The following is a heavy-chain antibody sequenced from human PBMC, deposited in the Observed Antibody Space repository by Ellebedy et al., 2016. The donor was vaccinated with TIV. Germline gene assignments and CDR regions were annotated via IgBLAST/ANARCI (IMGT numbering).Heavy chain of an antibody. V-gene: IGHV2-5*02. CDR3: ARRPGFTWYGGDYVDA. D-gene: IGHD6-13*01. J-gene: IGHJ4*02. CDR1: GFSLSSSGVG. CDR2: IYWVGVK. Sequence: SGPTLVKPTPSLTLTCTFSGFSLSSSGVGVGWIRQPPGKATEWLALIYWVGVKRYTPSLKTRLTIIKDTSKNQVVLTMTNMVSVDTATYYCARRPGFTWYGGDYVDAWGQGTLVTVSS.